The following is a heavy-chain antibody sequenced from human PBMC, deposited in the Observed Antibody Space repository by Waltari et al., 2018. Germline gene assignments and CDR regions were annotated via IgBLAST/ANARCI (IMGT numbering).Heavy chain of an antibody. D-gene: IGHD1-1*01. CDR1: GLSPGHFG. CDR2: LWFEGGVD. V-gene: IGHV3-30*18. J-gene: IGHJ4*02. Sequence: QLQLVESGGGVVHRGKSLSLSCSASGLSPGHFGMHCVRQAPGRGLELGALLWFEGGVDYYADAGRGRFTICRDNSKKLLYLQMDSLRVDDTAVYYCAKEALGNPYKDHWGQRTLVTVSS. CDR3: AKEALGNPYKDH.